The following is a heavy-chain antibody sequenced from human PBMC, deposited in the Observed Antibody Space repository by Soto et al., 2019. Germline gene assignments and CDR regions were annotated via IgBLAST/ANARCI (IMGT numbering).Heavy chain of an antibody. D-gene: IGHD6-13*01. Sequence: QVQLVESGGGVVQPGRSLRLSCAASRFSFSGYGMHWVRQAPGKGLEWVAVISYDGNNKYYADSVKGRFIISRDNSKDKLFLQMNSLRADDTAIYYCAKDLALPRLAAVGSFDYWGQGTLVTVSS. J-gene: IGHJ4*02. V-gene: IGHV3-30*18. CDR2: ISYDGNNK. CDR1: RFSFSGYG. CDR3: AKDLALPRLAAVGSFDY.